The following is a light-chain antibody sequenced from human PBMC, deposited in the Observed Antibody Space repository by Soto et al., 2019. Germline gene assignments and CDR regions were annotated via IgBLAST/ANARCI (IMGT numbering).Light chain of an antibody. V-gene: IGLV2-8*01. J-gene: IGLJ2*01. CDR2: EVV. CDR3: NSYAGSSNVV. CDR1: KNDIGVYDF. Sequence: QSALTQPPSASGSPGQSVTISCTGTKNDIGVYDFVSWYQHHPGKAPRLIIYEVVQRPSGVPDRFSGSKSGNTASLTVSGLQAEDEADYYCNSYAGSSNVVFGGGTKLTVL.